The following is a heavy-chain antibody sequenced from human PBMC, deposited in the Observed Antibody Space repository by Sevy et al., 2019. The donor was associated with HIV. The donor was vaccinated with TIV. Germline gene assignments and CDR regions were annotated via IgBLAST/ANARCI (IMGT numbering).Heavy chain of an antibody. V-gene: IGHV1-3*01. D-gene: IGHD2-2*01. CDR1: GYTFTSYA. J-gene: IGHJ4*02. Sequence: ASVKVSCKASGYTFTSYAIHWVRQAPGQRLEWMGWINPGNGNTKYSQKFQGRVTITRDTSASTTYMELSSLRSGDTAVYYCARSVIPTAIFDYWGRGTLVTVSS. CDR3: ARSVIPTAIFDY. CDR2: INPGNGNT.